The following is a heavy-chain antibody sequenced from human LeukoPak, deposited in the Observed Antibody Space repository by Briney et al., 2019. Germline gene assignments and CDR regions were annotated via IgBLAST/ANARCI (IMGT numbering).Heavy chain of an antibody. D-gene: IGHD2-15*01. Sequence: ASVKVSCKASGYTFTTYAMNWVRQALGQGLEWMGWINTNTGNPMYAQGFSGRFVFSLDTSLSTTYLQISSLKAEDTAVYYCARGRYCSSGSCSFADSWGQGTLVTVSS. CDR2: INTNTGNP. CDR1: GYTFTTYA. V-gene: IGHV7-4-1*02. J-gene: IGHJ4*02. CDR3: ARGRYCSSGSCSFADS.